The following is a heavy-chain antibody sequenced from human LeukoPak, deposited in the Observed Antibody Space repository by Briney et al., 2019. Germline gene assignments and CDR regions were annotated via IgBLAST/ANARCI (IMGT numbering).Heavy chain of an antibody. V-gene: IGHV4-34*01. Sequence: SSETLSLTCAVYGGSFSGYYWSWIRQPPGKGLEWIVEINHSGSTNYNPSLKTRVTISVDTSKNQFSLKLSSVTAADTAVYYCARGLKKEPLHMTINWFDPWGQGTLVTVSS. CDR2: INHSGST. D-gene: IGHD2-15*01. J-gene: IGHJ5*02. CDR1: GGSFSGYY. CDR3: ARGLKKEPLHMTINWFDP.